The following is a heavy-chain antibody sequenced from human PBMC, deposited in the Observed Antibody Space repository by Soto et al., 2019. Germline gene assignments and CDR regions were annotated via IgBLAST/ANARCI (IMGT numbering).Heavy chain of an antibody. CDR1: GFTFSSYA. Sequence: EVQLLESGGGLVQPGGSLRLSCAASGFTFSSYAMSWVRQAPGKGLEWVSAISGSGGSTYYADSVKGRFTISRDNSKNTHYMQMNSLRAEDTAVYYCAKLMGGYDSGHYYYYGMDVWGQGTTVTVSS. D-gene: IGHD5-12*01. CDR2: ISGSGGST. J-gene: IGHJ6*02. CDR3: AKLMGGYDSGHYYYYGMDV. V-gene: IGHV3-23*01.